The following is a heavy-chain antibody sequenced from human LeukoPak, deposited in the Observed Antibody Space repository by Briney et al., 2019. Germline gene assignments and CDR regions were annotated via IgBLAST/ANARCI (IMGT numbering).Heavy chain of an antibody. Sequence: SETLSLTCTVSGYSISSGYYWGWIRQPPGKGLEWIGSIYHSGSTYYNPSLKSRVTISVDTSKNQFSLKLSSVTAADTAVYYCARDYYDSSGYKPPGCFDYWGQGTLVTVSS. CDR1: GYSISSGYY. CDR2: IYHSGST. J-gene: IGHJ4*02. CDR3: ARDYYDSSGYKPPGCFDY. D-gene: IGHD3-22*01. V-gene: IGHV4-38-2*02.